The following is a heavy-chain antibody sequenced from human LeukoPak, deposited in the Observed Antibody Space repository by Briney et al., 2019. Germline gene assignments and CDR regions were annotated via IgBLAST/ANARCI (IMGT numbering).Heavy chain of an antibody. Sequence: SETLSLTCAVYGGSFSGYYWSWIRQPPGKGLEWIGEIDHSGSTNYNPSLRSRVTVSVHTSKNQLSLKLSSVTAADTAVYYCARQWLVSPLFDYWGQGTLVTVSS. V-gene: IGHV4-34*01. CDR2: IDHSGST. CDR3: ARQWLVSPLFDY. CDR1: GGSFSGYY. D-gene: IGHD6-19*01. J-gene: IGHJ4*02.